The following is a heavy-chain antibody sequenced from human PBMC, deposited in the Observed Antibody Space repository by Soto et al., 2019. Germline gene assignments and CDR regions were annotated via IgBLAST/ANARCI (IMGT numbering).Heavy chain of an antibody. D-gene: IGHD3-3*01. CDR1: GFSLSNFG. CDR3: ARDQESGRTSVLDS. V-gene: IGHV3-33*01. Sequence: QVQLVESGGGVVQPGGSLRLSCAASGFSLSNFGMYWVRQAPGKGLEWVASIWYDGRNQYYGDSVEGRFIISRDNSKNTLHLQMNNLGVDDTAIYYCARDQESGRTSVLDSWGQGTLVTVSS. J-gene: IGHJ4*02. CDR2: IWYDGRNQ.